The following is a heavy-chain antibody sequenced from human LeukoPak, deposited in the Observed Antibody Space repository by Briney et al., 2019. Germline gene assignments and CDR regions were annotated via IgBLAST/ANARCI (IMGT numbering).Heavy chain of an antibody. CDR2: IYYSGST. CDR3: ARSHDFWSGYLSWSDP. J-gene: IGHJ5*02. D-gene: IGHD3-3*01. CDR1: GGSISSSSYY. Sequence: PSETLSLTCTVSGGSISSSSYYWGWIRQPPGKGLEWIGSIYYSGSTYYNPSLKSRVTISVDTSKNQFSLKLSSVTAADPAVYYCARSHDFWSGYLSWSDPWGQGTLVTASS. V-gene: IGHV4-39*01.